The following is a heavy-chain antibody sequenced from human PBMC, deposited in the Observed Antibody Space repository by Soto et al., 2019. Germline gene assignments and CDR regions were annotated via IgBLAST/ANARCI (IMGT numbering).Heavy chain of an antibody. CDR2: INHSGSS. CDR3: ARDKITGLFDY. Sequence: QVQLQQWGAGLLKPSETLSLTCAVYGGSFSGYDWTWIRQPPGTGLEWIGEINHSGSSNYNPSIKRRVTISVDTSKNQFSLKLTSVTAADTAVYYCARDKITGLFDYWGHGTLVTVSS. D-gene: IGHD2-8*02. J-gene: IGHJ4*01. CDR1: GGSFSGYD. V-gene: IGHV4-34*01.